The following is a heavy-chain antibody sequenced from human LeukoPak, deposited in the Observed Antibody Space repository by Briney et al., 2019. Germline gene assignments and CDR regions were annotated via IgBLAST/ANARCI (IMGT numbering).Heavy chain of an antibody. CDR3: ARGKYSSSWYFDY. J-gene: IGHJ4*02. D-gene: IGHD6-13*01. CDR1: GFTFSSYA. Sequence: PGRSLRLSCAASGFTFSSYAMHWVRQAPGKGLEWVAVISYDGSNKYYADSVKGRFTISRDNSKNTLYLQMNSLRAEDTAVYYCARGKYSSSWYFDYWGQGTLVTVPS. CDR2: ISYDGSNK. V-gene: IGHV3-30*04.